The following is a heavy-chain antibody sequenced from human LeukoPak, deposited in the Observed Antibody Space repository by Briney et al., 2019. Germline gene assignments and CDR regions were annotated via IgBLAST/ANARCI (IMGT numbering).Heavy chain of an antibody. CDR3: ARGTWFGIDY. CDR1: GGSFSGYY. J-gene: IGHJ4*02. D-gene: IGHD3-10*01. CDR2: INHSGST. V-gene: IGHV4-34*01. Sequence: SETLSLTCAVYGGSFSGYYWGWIRQPPGKGLEWIGEINHSGSTNYNPSLKRRVTISVDTSKKQFSLKLSSVTAADTAVYYCARGTWFGIDYWGQGTLVTVSS.